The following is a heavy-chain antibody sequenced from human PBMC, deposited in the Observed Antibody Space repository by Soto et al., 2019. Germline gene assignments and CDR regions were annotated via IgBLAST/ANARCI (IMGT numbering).Heavy chain of an antibody. Sequence: SVKVSFKASGGTFSSYTISWVRQAPGQGLEWMGRIIPILGIANYAQKFQGRVTITADKSTSTAYMELSSLRSEDTAVYYCARETGTNLGNWFDPWGQGTLVTVSS. CDR2: IIPILGIA. J-gene: IGHJ5*02. CDR1: GGTFSSYT. D-gene: IGHD1-7*01. CDR3: ARETGTNLGNWFDP. V-gene: IGHV1-69*04.